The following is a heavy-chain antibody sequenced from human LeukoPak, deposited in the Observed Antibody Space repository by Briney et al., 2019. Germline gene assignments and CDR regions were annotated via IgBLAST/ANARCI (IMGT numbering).Heavy chain of an antibody. Sequence: PGRSLRLSCAASGFTFDDYAMHWVRQAPGKGLEWVSGISWNSGSIGYADSVKGRFTISRDNSKNTLYLQMNSLRAEDTAVYYCAKDHDILTGYYSFDYWGQGTLVTVSS. CDR3: AKDHDILTGYYSFDY. V-gene: IGHV3-9*01. CDR2: ISWNSGSI. J-gene: IGHJ4*02. D-gene: IGHD3-9*01. CDR1: GFTFDDYA.